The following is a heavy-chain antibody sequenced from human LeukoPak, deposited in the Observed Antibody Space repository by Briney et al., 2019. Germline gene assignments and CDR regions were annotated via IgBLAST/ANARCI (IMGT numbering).Heavy chain of an antibody. J-gene: IGHJ4*02. D-gene: IGHD6-19*01. CDR1: GGSISSGGYY. Sequence: TSETLSLTCTVSGGSISSGGYYWSWIRQHPGKGLEWIGCIYYSGSTYYNPSLKSRVTISVDTSKNQFSLKLSSVTAADTAVYYCARGGWSPEHPPDYWGQGTLVTVSS. CDR2: IYYSGST. V-gene: IGHV4-31*03. CDR3: ARGGWSPEHPPDY.